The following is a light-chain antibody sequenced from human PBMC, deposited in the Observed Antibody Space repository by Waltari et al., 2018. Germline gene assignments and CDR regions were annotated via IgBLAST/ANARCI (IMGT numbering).Light chain of an antibody. CDR3: QQYGSSPPWT. CDR1: QSVNSNY. V-gene: IGKV3D-20*01. CDR2: DAS. Sequence: EIVLTQSPATLSLSPGERATLSCGASQSVNSNYLAWYQQKPGLAPRLLIYDASSRATGIPDRFTGSGSGTDFTLTISRLEPEDFAVYYCQQYGSSPPWTFGQGTKVEI. J-gene: IGKJ1*01.